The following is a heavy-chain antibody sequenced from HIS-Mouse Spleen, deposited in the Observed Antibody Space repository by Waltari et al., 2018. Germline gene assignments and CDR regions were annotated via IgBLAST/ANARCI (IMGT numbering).Heavy chain of an antibody. V-gene: IGHV4-39*07. CDR1: GGSISSSSYY. CDR3: ARESPYSSSWYDWYFDL. D-gene: IGHD6-13*01. Sequence: QLQLQESGPGLVKPSETLSLTCTVSGGSISSSSYYWGWIRQPPGKGLEWIGSIYYSGSTYYHPSLKRRGTRAVETSKNQFSLKLSSVTAADTAVYYCARESPYSSSWYDWYFDLWGRGTLVTVSS. J-gene: IGHJ2*01. CDR2: IYYSGST.